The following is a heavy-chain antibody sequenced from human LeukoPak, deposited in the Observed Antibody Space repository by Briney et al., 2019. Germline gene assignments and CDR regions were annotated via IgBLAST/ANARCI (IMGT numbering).Heavy chain of an antibody. J-gene: IGHJ4*02. CDR1: GFIFRNYG. CDR2: IKSKTDGGTT. D-gene: IGHD6-13*01. CDR3: ITDPGIDDY. V-gene: IGHV3-15*07. Sequence: GGSLRLSCVASGFIFRNYGMNWVRQAPGKGLEWVGRIKSKTDGGTTDYAAPVKGRFTISRDDSKNTLYLQMNSLKTEDTAVYYCITDPGIDDYWGQGTLVTVSS.